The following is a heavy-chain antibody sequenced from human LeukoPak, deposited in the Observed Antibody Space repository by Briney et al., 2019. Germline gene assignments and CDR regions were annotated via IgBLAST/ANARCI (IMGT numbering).Heavy chain of an antibody. CDR3: ARGPDGSSSWNDFDY. V-gene: IGHV4-61*02. CDR2: LYPSGST. J-gene: IGHJ4*02. Sequence: SQTLSLTCTVSGGSISRGSYYWNWIRQPAGKGLEWIGRLYPSGSTNYNPSLKSRVTISVDTSKNQFSLKLSSVTAADTAVYYCARGPDGSSSWNDFDYWGQGTLVTVSS. D-gene: IGHD6-13*01. CDR1: GGSISRGSYY.